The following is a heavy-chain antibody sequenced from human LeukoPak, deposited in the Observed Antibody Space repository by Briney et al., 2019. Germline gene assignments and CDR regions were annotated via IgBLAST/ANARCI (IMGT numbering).Heavy chain of an antibody. Sequence: ASVKISCKVSGYTFTDYYMHWVQQAPGKGLEWMGLVDPEDGETIYAEKFQGRVTITADTSTDTAYMELSSLRSEDTAVYYCATLGDTARAGDAFDIWGQGTMVTVSS. J-gene: IGHJ3*02. CDR3: ATLGDTARAGDAFDI. V-gene: IGHV1-69-2*01. D-gene: IGHD5-18*01. CDR1: GYTFTDYY. CDR2: VDPEDGET.